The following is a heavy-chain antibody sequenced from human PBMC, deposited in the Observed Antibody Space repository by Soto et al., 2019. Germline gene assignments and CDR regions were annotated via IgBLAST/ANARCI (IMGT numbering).Heavy chain of an antibody. CDR1: GGSVSSESHY. CDR2: IYYTGST. Sequence: QVQLQESGPGLVKPSETLSLTCTVSGGSVSSESHYWSWIRQPPGKGLAWIGYIYYTGSTNYNPPLKRRVTMSVHTSRDQVSLRLRSLTLADTAVYYCPRDQYDFRSGSYYYAVEVWGQGTKVTVSS. CDR3: PRDQYDFRSGSYYYAVEV. V-gene: IGHV4-61*01. J-gene: IGHJ6*02. D-gene: IGHD3-3*01.